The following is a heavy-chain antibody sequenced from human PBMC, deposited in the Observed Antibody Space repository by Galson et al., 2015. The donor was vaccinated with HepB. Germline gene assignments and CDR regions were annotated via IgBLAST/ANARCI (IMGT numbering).Heavy chain of an antibody. V-gene: IGHV3-30*04. J-gene: IGHJ3*02. CDR2: ISYDGNNK. Sequence: SLRLSCAASGFTSSSYKMHWVRQAPGKGLEWVAVISYDGNNKYYADSVKGRFTISRDNSKDTLYLQMNSLRAEDTAVYYCARALAGAIYRSGWYDAFDIWGQGTMVTVSS. CDR3: ARALAGAIYRSGWYDAFDI. D-gene: IGHD6-19*01. CDR1: GFTSSSYK.